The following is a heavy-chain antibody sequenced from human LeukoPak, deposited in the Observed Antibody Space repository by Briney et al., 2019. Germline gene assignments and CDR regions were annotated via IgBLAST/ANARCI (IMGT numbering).Heavy chain of an antibody. CDR3: ARSMYYYYYYMDV. V-gene: IGHV3-48*04. CDR2: ISSSGSTI. J-gene: IGHJ6*03. Sequence: GGSLRLSCAASGFTFSSYSMNWVRQAPGKGLEWVSSISSSGSTIYYADSVKGRFTISRDNAKNSLYLQMNSLRAEDTAVYYCARSMYYYYYYMDVWGKGTTVTVSS. CDR1: GFTFSSYS.